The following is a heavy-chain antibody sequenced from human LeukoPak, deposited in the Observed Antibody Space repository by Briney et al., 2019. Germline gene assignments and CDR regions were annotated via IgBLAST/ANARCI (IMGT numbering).Heavy chain of an antibody. J-gene: IGHJ4*02. CDR1: GFTFSNAW. D-gene: IGHD3-10*01. CDR2: IKSKTDGGTT. Sequence: PGGSLRLSCAASGFTFSNAWMSWVRQAPGKGLEWVGRIKSKTDGGTTDYAAPVKGRFTMSRDDSKNTLYLQMNSLKTEDTAVYYCTTLKRPHDSGTYYFDYWGQGTLVTVSS. CDR3: TTLKRPHDSGTYYFDY. V-gene: IGHV3-15*01.